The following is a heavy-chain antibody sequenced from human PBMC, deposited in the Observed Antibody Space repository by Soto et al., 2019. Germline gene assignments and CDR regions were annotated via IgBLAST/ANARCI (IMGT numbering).Heavy chain of an antibody. Sequence: QVQLVESGGGVVQPGRSLRLSCAASGFTFSSYAMHWVRQAPGKGLEWVAVISYDGSNKYYADSVKGRFTISRDNSKNTLYLQMNSLRAEDTAVYYCARVLYRYYDSSGYYYRGDAFDIWGPGTMVTVSS. CDR1: GFTFSSYA. J-gene: IGHJ3*02. CDR2: ISYDGSNK. D-gene: IGHD3-22*01. V-gene: IGHV3-30-3*01. CDR3: ARVLYRYYDSSGYYYRGDAFDI.